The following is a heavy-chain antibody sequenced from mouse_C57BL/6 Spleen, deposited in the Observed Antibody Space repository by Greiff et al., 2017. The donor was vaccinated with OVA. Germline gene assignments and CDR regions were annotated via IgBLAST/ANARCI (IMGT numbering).Heavy chain of an antibody. V-gene: IGHV1-69*01. CDR3: ARPYGSSRGWFAY. CDR1: GYTFTSYW. J-gene: IGHJ3*01. D-gene: IGHD1-1*01. CDR2: IDPSDSYT. Sequence: QVQLQQPGAELVMPGASVKLSCKASGYTFTSYWMHWVKPRPGQGLEWIGEIDPSDSYTNYNQKFKGKSTLTVDKSSSTAYMQLSSLTSEDSAVYYCARPYGSSRGWFAYWGQGTLVTVSA.